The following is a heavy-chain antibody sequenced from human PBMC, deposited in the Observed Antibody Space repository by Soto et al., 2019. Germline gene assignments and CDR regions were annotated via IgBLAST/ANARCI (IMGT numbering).Heavy chain of an antibody. V-gene: IGHV4-39*01. Sequence: QLQLQESGPGLVKPSETLSLTCSVSGGSINADTYYWGWIRQPPGKGLEWIGSIYYSGTSSYNTSLKSRVNMSVDTSKEQLSLRLRFVTAEDTAVYYCARLSCASPNCVPLDPWVQGTLVIVSS. CDR2: IYYSGTS. CDR1: GGSINADTYY. CDR3: ARLSCASPNCVPLDP. J-gene: IGHJ5*02. D-gene: IGHD1-1*01.